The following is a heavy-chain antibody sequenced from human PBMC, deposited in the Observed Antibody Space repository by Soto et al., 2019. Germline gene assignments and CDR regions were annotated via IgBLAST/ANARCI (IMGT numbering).Heavy chain of an antibody. Sequence: GGSLRLSCAASGLTFSSYSMSWVRQAPGKGLEWVSYISSSSSAIQYADSVRGRFTISRDNAKNSLYLQMSSLRAEDTAIYYCAREGSTVTTIHAFDIWGQGTMVTVSS. J-gene: IGHJ3*02. V-gene: IGHV3-48*01. CDR1: GLTFSSYS. D-gene: IGHD4-17*01. CDR2: ISSSSSAI. CDR3: AREGSTVTTIHAFDI.